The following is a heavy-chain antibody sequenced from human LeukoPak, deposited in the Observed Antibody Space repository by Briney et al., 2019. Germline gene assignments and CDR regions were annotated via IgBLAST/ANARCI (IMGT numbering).Heavy chain of an antibody. Sequence: GGSLRLSCAASGFTFSSYSINWVRQAPGKGLEYVSSITSSSNYIYYADSVKGRFTISRDNTKNSLYLQMNSLRAEDTAVYYCATSRGAFDIWGQGTLVTVSS. J-gene: IGHJ3*02. CDR2: ITSSSNYI. CDR1: GFTFSSYS. V-gene: IGHV3-21*01. CDR3: ATSRGAFDI.